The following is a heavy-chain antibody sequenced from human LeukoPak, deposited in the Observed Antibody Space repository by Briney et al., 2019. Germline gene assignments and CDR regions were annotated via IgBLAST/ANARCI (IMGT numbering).Heavy chain of an antibody. Sequence: PSETLSLTXAVYGGSFSGYYWSWIRQPPGKGLEWVGEINHSGSTNYNPSLKSRVTITVDTSKNQFSLKLSSVTAADTAVYYCARCQRGLWFGELRNWFDPRGQGTLVTVSS. CDR2: INHSGST. V-gene: IGHV4-34*01. D-gene: IGHD3-10*01. CDR3: ARCQRGLWFGELRNWFDP. CDR1: GGSFSGYY. J-gene: IGHJ5*02.